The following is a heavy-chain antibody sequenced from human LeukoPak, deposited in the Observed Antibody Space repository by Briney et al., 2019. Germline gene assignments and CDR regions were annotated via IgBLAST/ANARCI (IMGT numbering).Heavy chain of an antibody. Sequence: EASVKVSCKASGYTFTDYYMHWVRQAPGLGLEWMGWINPNSGGTLYAQKFQGRVTMTRDMSISIVYMEMRRLRSDDTAVYYCARGGDTALGTADNIDYWGLGTLVTVSA. J-gene: IGHJ4*02. CDR1: GYTFTDYY. CDR3: ARGGDTALGTADNIDY. V-gene: IGHV1-2*02. CDR2: INPNSGGT. D-gene: IGHD5-18*01.